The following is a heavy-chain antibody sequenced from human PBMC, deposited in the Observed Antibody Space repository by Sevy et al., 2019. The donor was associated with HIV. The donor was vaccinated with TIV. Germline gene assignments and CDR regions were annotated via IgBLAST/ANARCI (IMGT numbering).Heavy chain of an antibody. CDR3: ARDGSNYYDSSGYKDAFDI. CDR1: GGSISSYY. CDR2: IYTSGST. J-gene: IGHJ3*02. V-gene: IGHV4-4*07. Sequence: SETLSLTCTVSGGSISSYYWSWIRQPAGKGLEWIGRIYTSGSTNYNPSLKSRVTMSVDTSKNQFSLKLSSVTAADTAVYYCARDGSNYYDSSGYKDAFDIWGQVTMVTVSS. D-gene: IGHD3-22*01.